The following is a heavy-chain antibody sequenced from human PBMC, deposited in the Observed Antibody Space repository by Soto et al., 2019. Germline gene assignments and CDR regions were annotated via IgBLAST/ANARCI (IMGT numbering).Heavy chain of an antibody. CDR3: ARNGDYYDSSGDYIPGGY. CDR1: GGSISSGGYS. V-gene: IGHV4-30-2*01. D-gene: IGHD3-22*01. Sequence: SETLSLTCAVSGGSISSGGYSWSWIRQPPGKGLEWIGYIYHSGSTYYNPSLKSRVTISVDRSKNQFSLKLRSVTAADTAVYYCARNGDYYDSSGDYIPGGYWGQGTLVTVSS. CDR2: IYHSGST. J-gene: IGHJ4*02.